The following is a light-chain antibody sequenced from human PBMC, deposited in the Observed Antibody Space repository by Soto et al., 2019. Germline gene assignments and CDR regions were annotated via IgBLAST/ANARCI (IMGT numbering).Light chain of an antibody. CDR2: RNN. Sequence: QSVLTQPPSASGTPGQRVTISCSGSSSNIGRNYVYWYQQFPGTAPKLLIYRNNQRPSGVPDRFAGSESGTSASLAISGLRSEYEADYYCAPWDDSLSGWVFGGGTKLTVL. CDR1: SSNIGRNY. CDR3: APWDDSLSGWV. V-gene: IGLV1-47*01. J-gene: IGLJ3*02.